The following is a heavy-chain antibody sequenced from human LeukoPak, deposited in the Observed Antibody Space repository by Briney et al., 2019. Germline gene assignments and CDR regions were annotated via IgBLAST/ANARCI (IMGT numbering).Heavy chain of an antibody. D-gene: IGHD3-10*01. V-gene: IGHV1-3*01. CDR1: GYTFTSYD. CDR2: INAGNGNT. CDR3: ARVLVRGVITSLGY. Sequence: ASVKVSCKASGYTFTSYDINWVRQAPGQRLEWMGWINAGNGNTKYSQKFQGRVTITRDTSASTAYMELSSLRSEDTAVYYCARVLVRGVITSLGYWGQGTLVTVSS. J-gene: IGHJ4*02.